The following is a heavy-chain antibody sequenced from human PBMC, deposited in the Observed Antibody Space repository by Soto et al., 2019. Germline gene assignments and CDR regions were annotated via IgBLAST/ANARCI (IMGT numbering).Heavy chain of an antibody. Sequence: EVQLLESGGGLVQPGGSLRLSCAASGCTFSSYAMSWVRQAPGKGLEWVSAISGSGGSTYYADSVKGRFTISRDNSKNTLYLQMNSLRAEDTAVYYCAKGLAGDYGFDYWGQGTLVTVSS. CDR3: AKGLAGDYGFDY. CDR1: GCTFSSYA. CDR2: ISGSGGST. V-gene: IGHV3-23*01. J-gene: IGHJ4*02. D-gene: IGHD4-17*01.